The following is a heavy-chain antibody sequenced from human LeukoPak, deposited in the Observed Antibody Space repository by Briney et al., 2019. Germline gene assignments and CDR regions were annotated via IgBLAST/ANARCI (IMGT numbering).Heavy chain of an antibody. CDR3: AKRGVVIRVILVGFHKEAYYFDS. Sequence: GGSLRLSCAASGFTFSNYWMSWVRQAPGKGLEWVANIKEDGSEKHYVDSVKGRFTISRDNAKNSLYLQMNSLRAEDTAVYFCAKRGVVIRVILVGFHKEAYYFDSWGQGALVTVSS. CDR1: GFTFSNYW. V-gene: IGHV3-7*03. J-gene: IGHJ4*02. D-gene: IGHD3-22*01. CDR2: IKEDGSEK.